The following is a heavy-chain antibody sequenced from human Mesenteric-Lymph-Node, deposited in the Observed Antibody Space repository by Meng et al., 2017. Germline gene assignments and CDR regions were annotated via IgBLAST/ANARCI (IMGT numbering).Heavy chain of an antibody. CDR3: ARRGDGSGYYLDS. Sequence: QVQLVESGGGVVQPGRPLRLSCTASGFTFSSYGMHWVRQAPGKGLEWVAVISYAGSNKYYADSVKGRFTISKDNSKSTLYLQMNSLRTEDTAVYYCARRGDGSGYYLDSWGQGTLVTVSS. V-gene: IGHV3-30*03. J-gene: IGHJ4*02. CDR1: GFTFSSYG. D-gene: IGHD3-22*01. CDR2: ISYAGSNK.